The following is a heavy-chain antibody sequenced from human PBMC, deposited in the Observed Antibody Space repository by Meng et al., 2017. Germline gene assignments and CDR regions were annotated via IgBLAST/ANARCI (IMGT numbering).Heavy chain of an antibody. CDR3: ARDRTGYSSDWSPGWFDP. CDR2: ISAYNGNT. CDR1: GYTFTSYG. V-gene: IGHV1-18*01. J-gene: IGHJ5*02. Sequence: ASVKVSCKASGYTFTSYGISWVRQAPGQGLEWMGWISAYNGNTNYAQKLQGRVTMTTDTSTSTAYMELRSLRSDDTAVYYCARDRTGYSSDWSPGWFDPWGQGTLVTVSS. D-gene: IGHD6-19*01.